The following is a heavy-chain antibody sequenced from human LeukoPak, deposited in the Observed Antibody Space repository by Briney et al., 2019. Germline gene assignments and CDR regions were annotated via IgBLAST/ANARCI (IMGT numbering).Heavy chain of an antibody. CDR2: ISSSSSYI. CDR1: GFTFSSYS. Sequence: EGSLRLSCAASGFTFSSYSMNWVRQAPGKGLEWVSFISSSSSYIYYTDSVKGRFTISRDNAKNSLYLQLNSLRAEDTALYYCARGEWSSSPFDYWGQGTLVTVSS. J-gene: IGHJ4*02. V-gene: IGHV3-21*01. CDR3: ARGEWSSSPFDY. D-gene: IGHD6-6*01.